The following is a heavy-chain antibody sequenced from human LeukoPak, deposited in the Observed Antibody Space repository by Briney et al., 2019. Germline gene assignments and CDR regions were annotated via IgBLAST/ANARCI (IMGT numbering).Heavy chain of an antibody. Sequence: GASVKVSCKASGGTFSSYAISWVRQAPGQGLEWMGGIIPIFGTANYAQKFQGRVTITTDESTSTAYMELSSLRSDDTAVYYCASNSYYYDSSGFDAFDIWGQGTMVTVTS. D-gene: IGHD3-22*01. J-gene: IGHJ3*02. CDR1: GGTFSSYA. CDR2: IIPIFGTA. CDR3: ASNSYYYDSSGFDAFDI. V-gene: IGHV1-69*05.